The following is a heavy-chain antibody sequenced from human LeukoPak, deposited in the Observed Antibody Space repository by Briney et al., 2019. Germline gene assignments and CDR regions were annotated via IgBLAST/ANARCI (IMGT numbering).Heavy chain of an antibody. D-gene: IGHD3-10*01. CDR2: IYPGDSDT. CDR1: GYSFTSYW. Sequence: PGESLKVSCKGSGYSFTSYWIGWVRQMPGKGLEWMGIIYPGDSDTRYSPSFQGQVTISADKSISTAYLQWSSLKASDTAMYYYASTGGSGSYWDPFDPWGQGTLVTVSS. CDR3: ASTGGSGSYWDPFDP. J-gene: IGHJ5*02. V-gene: IGHV5-51*01.